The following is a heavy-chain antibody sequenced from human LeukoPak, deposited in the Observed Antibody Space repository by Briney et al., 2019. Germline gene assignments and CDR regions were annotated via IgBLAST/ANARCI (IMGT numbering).Heavy chain of an antibody. Sequence: SETLSLTCTVSGGSISSSSYYWGWIRQPPGKGLEWIGSIYYSGSTYYNPSLKSRVTISVDTSKNQFSLKLSSVTAADTAVYYCARRRGGYYYDSSGYLNPWGQGTLVTVSS. CDR1: GGSISSSSYY. CDR2: IYYSGST. V-gene: IGHV4-39*01. CDR3: ARRRGGYYYDSSGYLNP. D-gene: IGHD3-22*01. J-gene: IGHJ5*02.